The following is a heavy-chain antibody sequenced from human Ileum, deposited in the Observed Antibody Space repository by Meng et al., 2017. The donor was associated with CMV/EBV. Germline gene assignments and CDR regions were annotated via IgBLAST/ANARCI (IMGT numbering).Heavy chain of an antibody. CDR2: ISYDGSNK. J-gene: IGHJ4*02. CDR1: YA. Sequence: YAMAWVRQAPGKGLEWVAVISYDGSNKYYADSVKGRFTISRDNSKNTLYLQMNSLRAEDTAVYYCAREGSYCSGGSCYSGYYFDYWGQGTLVTVSS. D-gene: IGHD2-15*01. CDR3: AREGSYCSGGSCYSGYYFDY. V-gene: IGHV3-30-3*01.